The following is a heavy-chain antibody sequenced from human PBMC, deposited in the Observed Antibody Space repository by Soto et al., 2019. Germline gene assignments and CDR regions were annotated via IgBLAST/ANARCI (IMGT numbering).Heavy chain of an antibody. CDR2: MNPNSGNT. D-gene: IGHD2-2*01. CDR3: ARDLQLPPYRLLRRHYYYYGMDV. J-gene: IGHJ6*02. CDR1: GYTFTSYD. Sequence: ASVKVSCKASGYTFTSYDINWVRQATGQGLEWMGWMNPNSGNTGYAQKFQGRVTMTRNTSISTAYMELSSLRSEDTAVYYCARDLQLPPYRLLRRHYYYYGMDVWGQGTTVTVSS. V-gene: IGHV1-8*02.